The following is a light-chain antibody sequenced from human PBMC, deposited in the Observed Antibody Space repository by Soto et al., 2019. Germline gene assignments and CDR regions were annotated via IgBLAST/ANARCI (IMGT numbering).Light chain of an antibody. CDR3: QKYNSAPNT. Sequence: DVQMTQSPSSLSASVGDRVTITCRASRDISSSLAWYQQKPGKVPKLLIYAASNLHAGVQSRFSGSGSGTFFTLTINRLQPEDVATYYCQKYNSAPNTFGRGTRLEIK. CDR1: RDISSS. V-gene: IGKV1-27*01. J-gene: IGKJ2*01. CDR2: AAS.